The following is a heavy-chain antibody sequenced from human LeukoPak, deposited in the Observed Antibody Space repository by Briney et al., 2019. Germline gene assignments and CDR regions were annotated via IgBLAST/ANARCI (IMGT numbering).Heavy chain of an antibody. Sequence: SSETLSLTCTVSGGSISSGAYYWSWIRQPAGKGLEWVGRVYTTGDTYYNPSLKSRVTMSVDTSKNEFSLKVNSVTAADTAVYYCARDSCSSNSCSFDYWGQGTQVTVSS. V-gene: IGHV4-61*02. CDR3: ARDSCSSNSCSFDY. CDR1: GGSISSGAYY. D-gene: IGHD2-2*01. J-gene: IGHJ4*02. CDR2: VYTTGDT.